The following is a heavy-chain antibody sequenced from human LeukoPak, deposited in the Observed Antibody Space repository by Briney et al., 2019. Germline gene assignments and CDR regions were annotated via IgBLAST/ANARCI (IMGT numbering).Heavy chain of an antibody. V-gene: IGHV3-21*01. J-gene: IGHJ4*02. CDR3: ARERALLLYGDYVPESVDY. D-gene: IGHD4-17*01. Sequence: GGSLRLSCAASGFTFSSYSMNWVRQAPGKGLEWVSSISSSSSYIYYADSVKGRFTISRDNAKNSLYLQMNSLRAEDTAVYYCARERALLLYGDYVPESVDYWGQGTLVTVSS. CDR1: GFTFSSYS. CDR2: ISSSSSYI.